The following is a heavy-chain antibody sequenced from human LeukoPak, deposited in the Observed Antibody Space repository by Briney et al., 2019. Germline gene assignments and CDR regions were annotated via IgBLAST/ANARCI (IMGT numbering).Heavy chain of an antibody. J-gene: IGHJ4*02. D-gene: IGHD5-18*01. CDR2: INHSGST. V-gene: IGHV4-34*01. CDR3: ARGVYSYGYALGY. Sequence: SETLSLTCAVYGGSFSGYYWSWIRQPPEKGLEWIGEINHSGSTNYNPSLKSRVTISVDTSKNQFSLKLSSVTAADTAVYYCARGVYSYGYALGYWGQGTLVTVSS. CDR1: GGSFSGYY.